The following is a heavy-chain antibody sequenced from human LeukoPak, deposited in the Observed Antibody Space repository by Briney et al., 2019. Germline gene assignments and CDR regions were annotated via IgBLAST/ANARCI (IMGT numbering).Heavy chain of an antibody. CDR3: ARVSAVRGVIITGGPDH. D-gene: IGHD3-10*01. Sequence: SETLSLTCTVSGGSISSGSYYWSWIRQPAGKGLEWIGRIYISGSTNYNPSLKSRVTISVDTSKNQFSLKMSSVTAADTAVYYCARVSAVRGVIITGGPDHWGQGTVVTVSS. CDR1: GGSISSGSYY. J-gene: IGHJ4*02. V-gene: IGHV4-61*02. CDR2: IYISGST.